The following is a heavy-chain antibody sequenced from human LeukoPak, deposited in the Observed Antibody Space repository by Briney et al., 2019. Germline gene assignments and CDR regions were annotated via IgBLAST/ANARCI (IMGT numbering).Heavy chain of an antibody. CDR1: GGSIGSYY. CDR2: IYYSGST. Sequence: SETLSLTCTVSGGSIGSYYWSWLRQPPGKGLEWIGYIYYSGSTNYNPSLKSRVTISVDTSKNQFSLKLSSVTAADTAVYYCARHDNYYYGMDVWGQGTTVTVSS. D-gene: IGHD3-22*01. V-gene: IGHV4-59*08. J-gene: IGHJ6*02. CDR3: ARHDNYYYGMDV.